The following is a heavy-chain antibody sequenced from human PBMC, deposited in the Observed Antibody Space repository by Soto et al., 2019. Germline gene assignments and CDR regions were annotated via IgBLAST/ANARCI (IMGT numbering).Heavy chain of an antibody. Sequence: EVQLVESGGGLVQPGGSLRLSCAASGFTVSSNYMSWVRQAPGKGLEWVSVIYSGGSTYYADSVKGRFTISRDNSKNTLYLQMNSLRAEDTAVYYWARGLPRPRVLVYWGQGTLVTVSS. CDR1: GFTVSSNY. CDR2: IYSGGST. CDR3: ARGLPRPRVLVY. D-gene: IGHD2-8*02. J-gene: IGHJ4*02. V-gene: IGHV3-66*01.